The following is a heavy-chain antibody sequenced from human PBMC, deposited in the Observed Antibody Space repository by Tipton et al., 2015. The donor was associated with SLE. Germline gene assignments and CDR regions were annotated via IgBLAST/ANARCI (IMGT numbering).Heavy chain of an antibody. V-gene: IGHV4-39*07. Sequence: TLSLTCTVSGGSISSSSYYWRWIRQPPGKGLEWIGSIYYSGTTYYNPSLKSRVTISVDTSKNQFSLKLSSVTAADTAVYYCARGPYCSSTSCYTAAAFDIWGQGTMVTVSS. CDR1: GGSISSSSYY. D-gene: IGHD2-2*02. CDR2: IYYSGTT. CDR3: ARGPYCSSTSCYTAAAFDI. J-gene: IGHJ3*02.